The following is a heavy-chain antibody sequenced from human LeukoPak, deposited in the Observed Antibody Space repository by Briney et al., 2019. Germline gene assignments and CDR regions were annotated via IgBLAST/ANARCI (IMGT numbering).Heavy chain of an antibody. Sequence: SETLSLTCTVSGGSISSHYWSWIRQPPRKGLEWIGYIYYSGSTNYNPSLKSRVTISVDTSKNQFSLKLSSVTAADTAVYYCASNRGYYDFWSGSYYYYYMDVWGKGTTVTVSS. V-gene: IGHV4-59*11. CDR1: GGSISSHY. J-gene: IGHJ6*03. CDR2: IYYSGST. CDR3: ASNRGYYDFWSGSYYYYYMDV. D-gene: IGHD3-3*01.